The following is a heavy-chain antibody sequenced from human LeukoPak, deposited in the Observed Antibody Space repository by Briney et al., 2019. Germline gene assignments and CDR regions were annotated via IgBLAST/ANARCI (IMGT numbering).Heavy chain of an antibody. J-gene: IGHJ6*03. V-gene: IGHV1-2*02. D-gene: IGHD5-18*01. CDR3: ARGYSYGYFYMDV. Sequence: ASVKVSCKASGYTFTGYYMHWVRQAPGQGLEWMGWINPNSGGTNYAQKFQGRVTMTRNTSISTAYMELSSLRSEDTAVYYCARGYSYGYFYMDVWGKGTTVTISS. CDR1: GYTFTGYY. CDR2: INPNSGGT.